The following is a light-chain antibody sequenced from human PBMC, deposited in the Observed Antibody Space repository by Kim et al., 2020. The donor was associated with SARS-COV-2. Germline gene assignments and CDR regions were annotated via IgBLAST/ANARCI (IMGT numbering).Light chain of an antibody. CDR2: DVT. J-gene: IGLJ3*02. Sequence: GQSITLSCTGTSNDVGGYDYVSWFQQHPGKAPKSLIYDVTKRPSGVSNRFSGSKSGNTASLTISGLQADDEADYYCSSYTSSSTVLFGGGTQLTVL. CDR1: SNDVGGYDY. CDR3: SSYTSSSTVL. V-gene: IGLV2-14*03.